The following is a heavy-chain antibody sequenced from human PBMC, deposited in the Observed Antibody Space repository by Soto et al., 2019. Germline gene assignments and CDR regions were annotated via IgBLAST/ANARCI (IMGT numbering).Heavy chain of an antibody. CDR1: GYTLTELS. CDR2: FDPEDGET. Sequence: ASVKVSCKVSGYTLTELSMHWVLQAPGKGLEWMGGFDPEDGETIYAQKFQGRVTMTEDTSTDTAYMELSSLRSEDTAMYYCATGLPGYYYYGMDVWGQGTTVTVSS. V-gene: IGHV1-24*01. J-gene: IGHJ6*02. CDR3: ATGLPGYYYYGMDV.